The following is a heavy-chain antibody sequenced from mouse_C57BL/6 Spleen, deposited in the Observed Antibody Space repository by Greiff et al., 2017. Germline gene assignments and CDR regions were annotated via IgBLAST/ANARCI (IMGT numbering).Heavy chain of an antibody. CDR3: ARSGGYDLDY. V-gene: IGHV1-82*01. J-gene: IGHJ2*01. CDR1: GYAFSSSW. D-gene: IGHD2-2*01. Sequence: VKLQQPGPELVKPGASVKISCKASGYAFSSSWLNWVKQRPGRGLEWIGRIYPGDGDTNYNGKFKGKATLTADKSSSTAYMHLSSLPAEDSAVYFGARSGGYDLDYWGQGTTLTVSS. CDR2: IYPGDGDT.